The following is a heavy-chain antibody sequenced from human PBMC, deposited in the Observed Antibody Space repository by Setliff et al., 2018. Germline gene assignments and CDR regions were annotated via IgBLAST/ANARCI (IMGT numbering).Heavy chain of an antibody. Sequence: GGSLRLSCVAPGLTFNNAWMSWVRQSPGKGLEWVGFIKTKGDGGTRDYAAPVEGRFTISRDDSKNTVYLQMNSLKIEDSGVYYCTTDWLAGGIPGGDWGQGTLVTVSS. CDR3: TTDWLAGGIPGGD. D-gene: IGHD3-16*01. J-gene: IGHJ4*02. CDR1: GLTFNNAW. V-gene: IGHV3-15*05. CDR2: IKTKGDGGTR.